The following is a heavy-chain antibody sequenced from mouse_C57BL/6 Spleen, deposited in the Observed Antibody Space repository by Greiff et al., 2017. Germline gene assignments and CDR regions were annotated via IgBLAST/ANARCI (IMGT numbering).Heavy chain of an antibody. J-gene: IGHJ4*01. CDR3: ARDSNWDGMDY. CDR1: GFTFSDYY. CDR2: INYDGSST. D-gene: IGHD4-1*01. V-gene: IGHV5-16*01. Sequence: EVMLVESEGGLVQPGSSMKLSCTASGFTFSDYYMAWVRQVPEKGLEWVANINYDGSSTYYLDSLKSRFIISRDNAKNILYLQMSSLKSEDTATYYCARDSNWDGMDYWGQGTSVTVSS.